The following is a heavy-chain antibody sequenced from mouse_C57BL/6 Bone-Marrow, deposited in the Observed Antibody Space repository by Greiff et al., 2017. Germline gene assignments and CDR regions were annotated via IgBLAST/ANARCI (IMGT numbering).Heavy chain of an antibody. J-gene: IGHJ4*01. CDR3: ARYNDSDGYALDY. CDR2: IRNKANGYTT. V-gene: IGHV7-3*01. Sequence: EVQRVESGGGLVQPGGSLSLSCAASGFTFTDYYMSWVRQPPGKALEWVGFIRNKANGYTTEYSASVKVRFTISRDNYQSILYLQMNALRAEDSATDYCARYNDSDGYALDYWGQGTSVTVSS. CDR1: GFTFTDYY.